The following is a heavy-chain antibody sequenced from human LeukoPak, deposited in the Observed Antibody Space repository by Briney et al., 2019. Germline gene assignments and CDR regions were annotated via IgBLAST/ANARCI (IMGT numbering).Heavy chain of an antibody. V-gene: IGHV3-53*01. J-gene: IGHJ4*02. Sequence: GSLRLSCAASGFTVSSNYMSWVRQAPGKGLEWVSVIYSGGSTYYADSVKGRFTISRDNAKNSLYLQMNSLRAEDTAVYYCARKSGSYRHFDYWGQGTLVTVSS. D-gene: IGHD1-26*01. CDR1: GFTVSSNY. CDR3: ARKSGSYRHFDY. CDR2: IYSGGST.